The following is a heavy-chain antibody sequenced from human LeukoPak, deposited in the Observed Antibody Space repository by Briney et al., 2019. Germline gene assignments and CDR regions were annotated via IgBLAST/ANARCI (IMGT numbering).Heavy chain of an antibody. J-gene: IGHJ3*02. CDR3: ARTRYCGGDCYGAFDI. CDR2: ISAYNGNT. CDR1: GYTFTSYY. V-gene: IGHV1-2*02. D-gene: IGHD2-21*02. Sequence: GASVKVSCKASGYTFTSYYMHWVRQAPGQGLEWMGWISAYNGNTNYAQKFQGRVTMTRDTSISTAYIELSRLRSDDTAVYYCARTRYCGGDCYGAFDIWGQGTMITVSS.